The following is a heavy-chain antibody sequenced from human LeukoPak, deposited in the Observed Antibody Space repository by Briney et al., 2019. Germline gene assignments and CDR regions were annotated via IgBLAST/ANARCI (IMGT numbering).Heavy chain of an antibody. V-gene: IGHV1-2*02. CDR1: GYTFTDYY. CDR3: ARSCLKRGYSGYEDAFDI. CDR2: INPNSGDT. J-gene: IGHJ3*02. Sequence: GASVKVSCKASGYTFTDYYMHWVRQAPGQGLEWMGWINPNSGDTNYAQRFQGRVTMTRDTSISTAYMGLSRLRSDDTAVYYCARSCLKRGYSGYEDAFDIWGQGTMVTVSS. D-gene: IGHD5-12*01.